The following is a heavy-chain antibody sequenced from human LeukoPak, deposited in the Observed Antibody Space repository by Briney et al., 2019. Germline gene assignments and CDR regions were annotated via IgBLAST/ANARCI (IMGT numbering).Heavy chain of an antibody. CDR3: ARGRDGYNYGGYFDY. Sequence: GASVKVSCKASGYTFTTYYMHWVRQAPGQGLEWMGIINPSGGSTSYAQKFQGRVTMTRDMSTSTVYMELSSLRSEDTAVYYCARGRDGYNYGGYFDYWGQGTLVTVSS. CDR2: INPSGGST. CDR1: GYTFTTYY. D-gene: IGHD5-24*01. J-gene: IGHJ4*02. V-gene: IGHV1-46*01.